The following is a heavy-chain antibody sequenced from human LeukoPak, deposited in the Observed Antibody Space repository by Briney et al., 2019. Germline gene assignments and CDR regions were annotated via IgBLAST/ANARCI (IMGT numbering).Heavy chain of an antibody. CDR1: GFTFSSYG. Sequence: PGGSLRLSCAASGFTFSSYGMHWVRQAPGKGLEWVSGINWNGGSTGYADSVKGRFTISRDNAKNSLYLQMNSLRAEDTALYYCAREGYYYYYYMDVWGKGTTVTVSS. J-gene: IGHJ6*03. CDR3: AREGYYYYYYMDV. D-gene: IGHD2-21*01. CDR2: INWNGGST. V-gene: IGHV3-20*04.